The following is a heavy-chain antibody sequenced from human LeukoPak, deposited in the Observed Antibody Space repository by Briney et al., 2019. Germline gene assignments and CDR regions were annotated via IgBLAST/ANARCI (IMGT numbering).Heavy chain of an antibody. Sequence: GGSLRLSCAASGFTFSSYGMSWVRQAPGKGLEWVSTISTSGGSTNCADSVKGRFTISRDNSKNTLYLQMNSLRAEDTAVYYCAKGGEGSKYYFDYWGQGTLVTVSS. CDR1: GFTFSSYG. D-gene: IGHD2-21*01. V-gene: IGHV3-23*01. J-gene: IGHJ4*02. CDR2: ISTSGGST. CDR3: AKGGEGSKYYFDY.